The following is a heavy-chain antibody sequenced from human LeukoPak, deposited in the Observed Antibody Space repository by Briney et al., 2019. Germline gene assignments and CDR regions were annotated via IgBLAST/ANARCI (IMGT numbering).Heavy chain of an antibody. V-gene: IGHV1-18*01. CDR1: GYTFSSYG. CDR2: ISTYNGNT. D-gene: IGHD3-16*01. J-gene: IGHJ5*02. CDR3: ARGGDRGDWLDP. Sequence: ASVKVSCKASGYTFSSYGISWVRQAPGQGLHLMGWISTYNGNTNYAQKLQGRVTMTTDTSTTTAYMELRSLRSDDTAVYYCARGGDRGDWLDPWGQGTLVTVSS.